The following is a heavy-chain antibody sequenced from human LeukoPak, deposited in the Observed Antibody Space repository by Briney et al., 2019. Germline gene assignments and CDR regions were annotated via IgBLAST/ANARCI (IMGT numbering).Heavy chain of an antibody. V-gene: IGHV3-23*01. CDR1: GFTFSSYA. J-gene: IGHJ4*02. CDR2: ISGSGGST. CDR3: AKDGRGWSSIDY. D-gene: IGHD6-19*01. Sequence: GGSLRPSCAASGFTFSSYAMSWVRQAPGKGLEWVSAISGSGGSTYYADSVKGRFTISRDNSKNTLYLQMNSLRAEDTAVYYCAKDGRGWSSIDYWGQGTLVTVSS.